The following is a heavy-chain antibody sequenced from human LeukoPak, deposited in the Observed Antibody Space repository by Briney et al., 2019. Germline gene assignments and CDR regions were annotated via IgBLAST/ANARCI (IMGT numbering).Heavy chain of an antibody. V-gene: IGHV1-46*01. J-gene: IGHJ4*02. CDR2: INPSGGST. D-gene: IGHD6-13*01. CDR3: ARVSSSWLASGGLGYFDY. CDR1: GYTFTSYY. Sequence: APVKVSCKASGYTFTSYYMHWLRQAPGQGLEWMGIINPSGGSTSNAQKFQGRVTMGRDMSTRTVYMELSSLRSEDTAVYYCARVSSSWLASGGLGYFDYWGQGTLVSVSS.